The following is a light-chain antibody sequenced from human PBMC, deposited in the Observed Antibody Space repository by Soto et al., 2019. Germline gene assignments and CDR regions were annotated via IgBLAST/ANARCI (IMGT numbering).Light chain of an antibody. J-gene: IGKJ1*01. Sequence: DFQMTQSPSTLSASVCDRVTITCRASQNIRSRLAWFQQKPGKAPKLLIYDASSWESGVPQRFSGSGSGTEFTLTISSLQTDDFSTYYCQQYHSYWTCGQGTKVE. V-gene: IGKV1-5*01. CDR1: QNIRSR. CDR3: QQYHSYWT. CDR2: DAS.